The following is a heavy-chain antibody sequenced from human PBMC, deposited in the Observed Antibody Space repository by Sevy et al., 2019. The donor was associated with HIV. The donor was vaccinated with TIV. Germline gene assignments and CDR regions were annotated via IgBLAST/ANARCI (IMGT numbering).Heavy chain of an antibody. CDR3: AKAPGDDILTGYYALFDH. V-gene: IGHV3-23*01. CDR2: ISGGGGST. J-gene: IGHJ4*02. CDR1: GFTFSRYA. D-gene: IGHD3-9*01. Sequence: GGSLRLSCAASGFTFSRYAMSWVRQAPGNGLEWVSTISGGGGSTYYADSVKGRFSISRDNSKNTLYLQLNSLRAEDTAVYYCAKAPGDDILTGYYALFDHLGQGTLVTVSS.